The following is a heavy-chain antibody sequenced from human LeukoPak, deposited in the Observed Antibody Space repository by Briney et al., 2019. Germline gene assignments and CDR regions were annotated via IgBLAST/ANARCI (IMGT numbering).Heavy chain of an antibody. CDR3: ARHYAYYGSGNFDREDYFEY. J-gene: IGHJ4*02. Sequence: SSETLSLTCTVSGDSMSGSYWSWLRQPPGKGLEWLGYVNSGSTTYNPSLESRVRMSIDTSKSQFSLKLSSVTTADTAVYYCARHYAYYGSGNFDREDYFEYWGQGTLVTVSS. CDR1: GDSMSGSY. V-gene: IGHV4-59*01. D-gene: IGHD3-10*01. CDR2: VNSGST.